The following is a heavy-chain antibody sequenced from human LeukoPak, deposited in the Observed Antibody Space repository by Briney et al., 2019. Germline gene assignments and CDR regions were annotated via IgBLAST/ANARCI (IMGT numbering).Heavy chain of an antibody. Sequence: SVKVSRKASGGTFSSYTISWVRQAPGQGLEWMGRIIPILGIANYAQKFQGRVTITADKSTSTAYMELSSLRSEDTAVYYCASGVGATPYDAFDIWGQGTMVTVSS. V-gene: IGHV1-69*02. CDR3: ASGVGATPYDAFDI. CDR1: GGTFSSYT. CDR2: IIPILGIA. J-gene: IGHJ3*02. D-gene: IGHD1-26*01.